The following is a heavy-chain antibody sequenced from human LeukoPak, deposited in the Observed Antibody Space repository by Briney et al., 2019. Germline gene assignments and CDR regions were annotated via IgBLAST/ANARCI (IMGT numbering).Heavy chain of an antibody. CDR3: AREIAVTGTKAFDV. J-gene: IGHJ3*01. Sequence: ASVTVSFKACVYTFTHYYIHWVRQAPGQGREGMGWINPNSGGTNYAQNFQGRVTMTRDTPISTAYMELSRLTSDDMAVYYCAREIAVTGTKAFDVWGQGTMVTVSS. CDR2: INPNSGGT. CDR1: VYTFTHYY. D-gene: IGHD6-19*01. V-gene: IGHV1-2*02.